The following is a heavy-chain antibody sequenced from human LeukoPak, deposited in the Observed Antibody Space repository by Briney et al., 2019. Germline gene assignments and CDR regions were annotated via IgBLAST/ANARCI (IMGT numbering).Heavy chain of an antibody. CDR2: ISAHNGNT. D-gene: IGHD6-19*01. Sequence: ASVTVSCKASGYTFTSYGISWVRQAPGQGLEWMGWISAHNGNTNYAQKLQGRVTMTTDTSTSTAYMELRSLRSDDTAVYYCARDPPYSSGRNNWFDPWGQGTLVTVSS. CDR1: GYTFTSYG. V-gene: IGHV1-18*01. J-gene: IGHJ5*02. CDR3: ARDPPYSSGRNNWFDP.